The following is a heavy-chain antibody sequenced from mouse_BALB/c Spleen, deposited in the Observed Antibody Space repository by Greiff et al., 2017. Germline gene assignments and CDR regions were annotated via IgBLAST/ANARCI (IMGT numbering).Heavy chain of an antibody. J-gene: IGHJ1*01. CDR1: GYAFTNYL. CDR3: AFYYDYDDWYFDV. Sequence: VQLQQSGAELVRPGTSVKVSCKASGYAFTNYLIEWVKQRPGQGLEWIGVINPGSGGTNYNEKFKGKATLTVDKSSSTAYMQLSSLTSEDSAVYYCAFYYDYDDWYFDVWGAGTTVTVSS. D-gene: IGHD2-4*01. V-gene: IGHV1-54*01. CDR2: INPGSGGT.